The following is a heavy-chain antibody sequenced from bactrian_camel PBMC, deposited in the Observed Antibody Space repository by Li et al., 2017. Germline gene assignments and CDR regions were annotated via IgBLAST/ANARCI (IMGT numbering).Heavy chain of an antibody. J-gene: IGHJ4*01. V-gene: IGHV3S63*01. Sequence: HVQLVESGGGSVQAGGSLRLSCTASGFTFDDCYMSGHRQGPGNECKEVSRISSDGTTYYTDYVKGRSTISKDNAKNTVYQQMNNLKPEDTPVYYCAHKGVGACYWTQGTQVTVS. CDR1: GFTFDDCY. CDR2: ISSDGTT. D-gene: IGHD5*01. CDR3: AHKGVGACY.